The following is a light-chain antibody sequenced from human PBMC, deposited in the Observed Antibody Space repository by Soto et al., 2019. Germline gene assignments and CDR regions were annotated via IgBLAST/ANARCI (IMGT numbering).Light chain of an antibody. V-gene: IGLV4-69*01. CDR3: QTWGPGFVV. CDR2: LNSDGNH. Sequence: QSVLTQSPSASASLGASVKLTCTLNSGHSDYAIAWHQQQSEKGPRYLMKLNSDGNHIKGDGISDRFSGSSSGAERYLTISSLQSEDEADYYCQTWGPGFVVFGGGTKLTVL. J-gene: IGLJ3*02. CDR1: SGHSDYA.